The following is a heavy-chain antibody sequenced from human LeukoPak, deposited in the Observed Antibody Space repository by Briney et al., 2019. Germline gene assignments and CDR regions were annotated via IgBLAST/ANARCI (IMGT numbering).Heavy chain of an antibody. V-gene: IGHV3-23*01. Sequence: GGSLRLSCAASGFTFSSYAMSWVRQAPGKGLEWVSAISGSGGSTYYADSVKGRFTISRDNAKNSLYLQMNSLRAEDTAVYYCARDRGLYYYGSGSYYYDYWGQGTLVTVSS. CDR3: ARDRGLYYYGSGSYYYDY. J-gene: IGHJ4*02. D-gene: IGHD3-10*01. CDR2: ISGSGGST. CDR1: GFTFSSYA.